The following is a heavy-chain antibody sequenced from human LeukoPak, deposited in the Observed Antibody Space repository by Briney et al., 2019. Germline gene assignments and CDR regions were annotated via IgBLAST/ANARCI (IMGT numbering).Heavy chain of an antibody. J-gene: IGHJ4*02. CDR2: ISYDGSNK. Sequence: PGRSLRLSCAASGFTFSSYGMHWVRQGPGKGLEWVAVISYDGSNKYYADSVKGRFTISRDNSKNTLYLQMNSLRAEDTAVYYCAKAGDGSSGFDYWGQGTLVTVSS. CDR3: AKAGDGSSGFDY. CDR1: GFTFSSYG. D-gene: IGHD6-19*01. V-gene: IGHV3-30*18.